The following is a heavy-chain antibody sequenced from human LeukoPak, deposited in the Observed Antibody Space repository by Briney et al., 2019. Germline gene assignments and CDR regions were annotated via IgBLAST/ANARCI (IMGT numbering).Heavy chain of an antibody. Sequence: GGSLRLSCAASGFTFSSYSMNWVRQAPGKGLEWVSSISSSSSYIYYADSVKGRFTISRDNAKNSLYLQMNSLRAEDTAVYYCARVMGRGALHAFDIWGQGTMVTVSS. V-gene: IGHV3-21*01. D-gene: IGHD3-10*01. CDR1: GFTFSSYS. CDR3: ARVMGRGALHAFDI. J-gene: IGHJ3*02. CDR2: ISSSSSYI.